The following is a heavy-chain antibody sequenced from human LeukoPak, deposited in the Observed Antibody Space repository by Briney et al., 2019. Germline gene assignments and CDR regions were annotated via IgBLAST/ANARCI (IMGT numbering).Heavy chain of an antibody. J-gene: IGHJ6*03. CDR3: AKAIYGSGSYYNYYYYMDV. CDR2: ISWNSGSI. D-gene: IGHD3-10*01. V-gene: IGHV3-9*01. Sequence: GRSLRLSCAASGFTFDDYAMHWVRQAPGKGLEWVSGISWNSGSIGYADSVKGRFTISRDNAKNSLYLQMNSLRAEDTALYYCAKAIYGSGSYYNYYYYMDVWGKGTTVTISS. CDR1: GFTFDDYA.